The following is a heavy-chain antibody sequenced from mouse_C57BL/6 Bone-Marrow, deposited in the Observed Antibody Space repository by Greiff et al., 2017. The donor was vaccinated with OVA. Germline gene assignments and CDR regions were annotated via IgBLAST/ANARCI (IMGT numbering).Heavy chain of an antibody. J-gene: IGHJ3*01. Sequence: VQLQQSGPELVKPGASVKIPCKASGYTFTGYYMDWVKQSHGKSLEWIGDINPNNGGTIYNQKFKGKATLTVDKSSSTAYMELRSLTSEDTEVYYCANTGSSYGFAYWGQGTLVTVTA. CDR2: INPNNGGT. V-gene: IGHV1-18*01. D-gene: IGHD1-1*01. CDR3: ANTGSSYGFAY. CDR1: GYTFTGYY.